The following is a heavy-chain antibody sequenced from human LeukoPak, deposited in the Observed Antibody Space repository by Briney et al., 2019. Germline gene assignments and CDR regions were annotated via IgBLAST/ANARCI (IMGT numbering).Heavy chain of an antibody. CDR2: IIPIFGTA. CDR1: GGTFSSYA. Sequence: SVTVSCTASGGTFSSYAISWVRQAPGQGLEWMGGIIPIFGTANYAQKFQGRVTITADESTSTAYMELSSLRSEDTAVYYCARARKIAARIPGAREYGMDVWGQGTTVTVSS. D-gene: IGHD6-6*01. J-gene: IGHJ6*02. V-gene: IGHV1-69*13. CDR3: ARARKIAARIPGAREYGMDV.